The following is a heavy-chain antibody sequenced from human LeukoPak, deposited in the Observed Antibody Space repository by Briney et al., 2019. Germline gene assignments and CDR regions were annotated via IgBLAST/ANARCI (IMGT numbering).Heavy chain of an antibody. CDR1: GFTFSSYS. D-gene: IGHD3-16*01. CDR3: ARDWGLAGYVLDH. V-gene: IGHV3-21*01. CDR2: ISSSSSYI. Sequence: GGSLRLSCAASGFTFSSYSMNWVRQAPGKGLERVSSISSSSSYIYYADSVKGRFTISRDNAKNSLYLQMNSVRDEDTAMYYCARDWGLAGYVLDHWGQGTLVTVSS. J-gene: IGHJ4*02.